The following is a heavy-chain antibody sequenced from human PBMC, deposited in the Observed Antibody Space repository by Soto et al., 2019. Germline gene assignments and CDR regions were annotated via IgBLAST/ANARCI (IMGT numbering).Heavy chain of an antibody. CDR2: INPSGGST. D-gene: IGHD3-10*01. CDR1: GDSFSFYG. J-gene: IGHJ6*02. CDR3: ASDGAGYYYYGMDV. V-gene: IGHV1-46*03. Sequence: GASVKVSCKASGDSFSFYGINWVRQAPGQGLEWMGIINPSGGSTSYAQKFQGRVTMTRDTSTSTVYMELSSLRSEDTAVYYCASDGAGYYYYGMDVWGQGTTVTVSS.